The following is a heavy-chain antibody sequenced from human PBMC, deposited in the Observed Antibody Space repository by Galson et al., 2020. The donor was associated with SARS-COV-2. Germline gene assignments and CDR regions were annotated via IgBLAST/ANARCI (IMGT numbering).Heavy chain of an antibody. J-gene: IGHJ4*02. CDR1: GYTFTTYS. CDR3: ATIDGAPSY. CDR2: ISTYNGDT. D-gene: IGHD4-17*01. V-gene: IGHV1-18*01. Sequence: ASVKVSCATSGYTFTTYSITWLRQAPGLGLEWMGWISTYNGDTKYAQRFQGRVTITTETSTNTAYMELRSLRSDDTAVYYCATIDGAPSYWGKRSLVIVSS.